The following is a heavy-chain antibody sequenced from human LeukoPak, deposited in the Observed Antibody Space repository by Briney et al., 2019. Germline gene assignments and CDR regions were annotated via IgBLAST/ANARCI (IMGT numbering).Heavy chain of an antibody. V-gene: IGHV1-24*01. D-gene: IGHD1-26*01. J-gene: IGHJ4*02. CDR1: GYTVTELS. CDR3: ARGRGVGARGSIGY. Sequence: EASVKVSCKVSGYTVTELSMHWVRQSPGKGLEWMGGFHPEDGETIYAQKFQGRVTMTRNTSISTAYMELSSLRSEDTAVYYCARGRGVGARGSIGYWGQGTLVTVSS. CDR2: FHPEDGET.